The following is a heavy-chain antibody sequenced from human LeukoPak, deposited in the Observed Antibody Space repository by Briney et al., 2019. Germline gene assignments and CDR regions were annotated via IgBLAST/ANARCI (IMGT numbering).Heavy chain of an antibody. V-gene: IGHV3-30*04. Sequence: GGSLRLSCAASGLTFSSYVMHWVRQAPGKGLEWVAVVSYDGSNKYYADSVKGRFTISRDNSKNTLYLQMNSLRAEDTAVYYCAKIGADSSGYPTTFDYWGQGTLVTASS. CDR3: AKIGADSSGYPTTFDY. CDR2: VSYDGSNK. D-gene: IGHD3-22*01. J-gene: IGHJ4*02. CDR1: GLTFSSYV.